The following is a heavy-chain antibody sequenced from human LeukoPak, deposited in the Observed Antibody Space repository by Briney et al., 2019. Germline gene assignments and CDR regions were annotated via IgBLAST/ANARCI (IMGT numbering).Heavy chain of an antibody. J-gene: IGHJ5*02. CDR3: ARLVAAGGSDSFDP. Sequence: GASVKVSCKASGYTFTTYAMNWVRQAPGQGLEWMGWINTYTGNPTYAQDFTGRFVFSLDPSVSTAYLQIYSLKAEDTAVYYCARLVAAGGSDSFDPWGQGTLVTVSS. CDR2: INTYTGNP. D-gene: IGHD6-13*01. V-gene: IGHV7-4-1*01. CDR1: GYTFTTYA.